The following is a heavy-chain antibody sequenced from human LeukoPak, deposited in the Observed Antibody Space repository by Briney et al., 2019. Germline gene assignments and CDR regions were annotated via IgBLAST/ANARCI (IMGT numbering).Heavy chain of an antibody. V-gene: IGHV3-21*01. CDR2: IRSRGDSV. Sequence: PGGSLRLSCAASGLTFNSYLMTWVRQAPGKGLEWVSSIRSRGDSVYYADSVKGRFTVSRDNAKNSLYLHMNSLRADDTAVYYCATVDCSGGSCYPFYFDYWGLGTRVTVSS. CDR1: GLTFNSYL. D-gene: IGHD2-15*01. CDR3: ATVDCSGGSCYPFYFDY. J-gene: IGHJ4*02.